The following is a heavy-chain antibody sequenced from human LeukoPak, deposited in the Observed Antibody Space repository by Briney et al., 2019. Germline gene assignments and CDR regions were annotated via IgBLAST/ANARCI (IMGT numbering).Heavy chain of an antibody. CDR2: ISGSGGST. CDR3: AKSPSSGWWTLFDY. V-gene: IGHV3-23*01. CDR1: GFTFSGYD. D-gene: IGHD6-19*01. Sequence: PGRSLRLSCAASGFTFSGYDIHWVRQAPGKGLEWVSAISGSGGSTYYADSVKGRFTISRDNSKNTLYLQMNSLRAEDTAVYYCAKSPSSGWWTLFDYWGQGTLVTVSS. J-gene: IGHJ4*02.